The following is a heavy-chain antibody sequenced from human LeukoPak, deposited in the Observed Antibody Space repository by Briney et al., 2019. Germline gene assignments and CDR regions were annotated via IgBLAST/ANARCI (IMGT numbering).Heavy chain of an antibody. Sequence: ASVKVSCKASGYTFTSYDINWVRQATGQGLEWMGWMNPNSGNTGYAQKFQGRVTITRNTSISTAYLELSSLRSEDTAVYYCARGRGSSPPRYYYYMDVWGKGTTVTVSS. J-gene: IGHJ6*03. V-gene: IGHV1-8*03. CDR1: GYTFTSYD. CDR3: ARGRGSSPPRYYYYMDV. D-gene: IGHD6-6*01. CDR2: MNPNSGNT.